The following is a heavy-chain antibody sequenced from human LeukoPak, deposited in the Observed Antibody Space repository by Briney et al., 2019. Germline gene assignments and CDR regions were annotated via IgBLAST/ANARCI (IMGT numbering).Heavy chain of an antibody. D-gene: IGHD3-10*01. J-gene: IGHJ4*02. Sequence: GGSLRLSCAASGFIYDQYAMHWVRQAPGKALEWVSGISWSSGTILYADSVKGRFTISRDNAKNSLYLQMDSLRPEDTALYYLARAATSLASRSYFHYWGQGSLVTVSS. CDR2: ISWSSGTI. CDR1: GFIYDQYA. V-gene: IGHV3-9*01. CDR3: ARAATSLASRSYFHY.